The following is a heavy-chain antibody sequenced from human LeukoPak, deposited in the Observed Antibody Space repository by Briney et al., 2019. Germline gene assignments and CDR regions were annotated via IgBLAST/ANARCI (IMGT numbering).Heavy chain of an antibody. D-gene: IGHD2-21*02. CDR1: GYSISSGYL. CDR2: TYHCATT. CDR3: ARGSGDWTYYFDY. V-gene: IGHV4-38-2*02. Sequence: SETLSLTCTVSGYSISSGYLWGWIRQPPGKGREWIVSTYHCATTYPDPSLKSRVIISEDKSKNQLSLELSSVTGGDTRVYYCARGSGDWTYYFDYWGQGTLVTVSS. J-gene: IGHJ4*02.